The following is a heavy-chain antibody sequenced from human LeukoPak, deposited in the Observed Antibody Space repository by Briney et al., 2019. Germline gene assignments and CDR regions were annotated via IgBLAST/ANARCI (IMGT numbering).Heavy chain of an antibody. J-gene: IGHJ4*02. CDR3: AKDSSSSWFGGDSK. D-gene: IGHD6-13*01. V-gene: IGHV3-23*01. CDR1: GFTFSNYA. Sequence: PGGSLRLSCTASGFTFSNYAMSWVRQAPGKGLEWVSTISASGDTTYYADSVRGRFTISRDNSKNTLYLQMNSLRAEDTAVYYCAKDSSSSWFGGDSKWGQGTLVTVSS. CDR2: ISASGDTT.